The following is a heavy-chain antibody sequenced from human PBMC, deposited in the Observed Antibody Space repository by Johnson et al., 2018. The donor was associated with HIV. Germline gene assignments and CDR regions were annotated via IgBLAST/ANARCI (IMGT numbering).Heavy chain of an antibody. CDR1: GFTVSSNY. CDR3: EREDGDSSSCAGAFDI. D-gene: IGHD6-13*01. CDR2: ISYDGSNK. V-gene: IGHV3-30*03. Sequence: QVQLVESGGGLVQPGGSLRLSCAASGFTVSSNYMSWVRQAPGKGLEWVALISYDGSNKYYEDSVKGRFTFSRDNSKNTLYLQMTSLRAEDTAVYYCEREDGDSSSCAGAFDIWGQGTMVTVSS. J-gene: IGHJ3*02.